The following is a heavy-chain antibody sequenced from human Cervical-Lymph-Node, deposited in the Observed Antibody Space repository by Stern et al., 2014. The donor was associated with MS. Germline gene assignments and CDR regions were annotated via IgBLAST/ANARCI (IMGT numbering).Heavy chain of an antibody. CDR2: IYHSGST. D-gene: IGHD4-17*01. CDR1: GGSISRGGYP. Sequence: VQLVESGSGLVKPSKTLSLTCAVSGGSISRGGYPCRWIRQPPGKGLEWIGTIYHSGSTYDNRSLRSRVTISVDRSKNQFSLKLSSVTAADTAVYYCARSSVTTPNAFDIWGQGTMVTVSS. CDR3: ARSSVTTPNAFDI. J-gene: IGHJ3*02. V-gene: IGHV4-30-2*01.